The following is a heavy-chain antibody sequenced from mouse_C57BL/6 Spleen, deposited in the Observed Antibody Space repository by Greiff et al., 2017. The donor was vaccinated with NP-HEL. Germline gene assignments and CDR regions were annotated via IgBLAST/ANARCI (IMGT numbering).Heavy chain of an antibody. CDR1: GYTFTDYY. J-gene: IGHJ4*01. V-gene: IGHV1-26*01. CDR3: ARIYYDAPGAMDY. D-gene: IGHD2-4*01. CDR2: INPNNGGT. Sequence: VQLQQSGPELVKPGASVKISCKASGYTFTDYYMNWVKQSHGKSLEWIGDINPNNGGTSYNQKFKGKATLTVDKSSSTAYMELRSLTSEDSAVYYCARIYYDAPGAMDYWGQGTSVTVSS.